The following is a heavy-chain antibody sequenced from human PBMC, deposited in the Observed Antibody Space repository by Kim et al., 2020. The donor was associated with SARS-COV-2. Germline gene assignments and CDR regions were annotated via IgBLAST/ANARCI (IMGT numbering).Heavy chain of an antibody. CDR3: ARVGSTVAAGSIDY. D-gene: IGHD6-13*01. Sequence: ADTVKGRFTISRDNAKNSQYQQMKRLRAEDTAVYYCARVGSTVAAGSIDYWGQGTLVTVSS. J-gene: IGHJ4*02. V-gene: IGHV3-11*01.